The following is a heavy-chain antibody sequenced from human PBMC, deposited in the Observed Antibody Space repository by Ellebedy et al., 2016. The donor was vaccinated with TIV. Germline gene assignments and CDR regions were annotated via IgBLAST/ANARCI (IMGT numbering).Heavy chain of an antibody. CDR1: GGSFMKNW. Sequence: MPSETLSLTCVVSGGSFMKNWWSWVRQPPGKGLEWIGETYHRGDTNYSPSLRSRVTISLDTSNNQFSLTLTSVTAADTAVYYCARLPHGSVFGYFDYWGQGTLVTVSS. V-gene: IGHV4/OR15-8*02. D-gene: IGHD2-2*03. CDR3: ARLPHGSVFGYFDY. J-gene: IGHJ4*02. CDR2: TYHRGDT.